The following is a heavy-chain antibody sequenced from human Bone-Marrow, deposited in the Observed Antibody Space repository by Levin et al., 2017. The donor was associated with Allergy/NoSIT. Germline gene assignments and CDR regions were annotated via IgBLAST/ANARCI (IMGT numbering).Heavy chain of an antibody. CDR2: INTDGTYT. D-gene: IGHD3-22*01. CDR3: AKHYDSSGYAIDD. Sequence: GGSLRLSCAASGFSFDNSWMHWVRQAPGKGLVWVSRINTDGTYTTYADSVKGRFAISRDNANDTLYLQMNSLRAEDTAVYYCAKHYDSSGYAIDDWGQGALVTVSA. J-gene: IGHJ4*02. CDR1: GFSFDNSW. V-gene: IGHV3-74*01.